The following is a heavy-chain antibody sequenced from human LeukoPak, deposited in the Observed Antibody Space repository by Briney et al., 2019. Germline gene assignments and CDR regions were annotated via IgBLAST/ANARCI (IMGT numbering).Heavy chain of an antibody. D-gene: IGHD6-25*01. Sequence: PGGSLRLSCEASGFTFSSYAMHWVRQAPGKGLEWVAVIWYDGSDKYYADSVKGRFTISRDNSKNTLHLQMNSLRAEDTAVYYCARDLTATGDAFDIWGQGTMVTVSS. J-gene: IGHJ3*02. V-gene: IGHV3-33*01. CDR2: IWYDGSDK. CDR3: ARDLTATGDAFDI. CDR1: GFTFSSYA.